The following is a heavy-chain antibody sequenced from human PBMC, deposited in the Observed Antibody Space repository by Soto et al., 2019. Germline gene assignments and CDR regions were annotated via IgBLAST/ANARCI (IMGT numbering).Heavy chain of an antibody. CDR1: GGSISGGDYS. J-gene: IGHJ6*02. CDR3: ARSREFDYGMDF. CDR2: IYHSGST. V-gene: IGHV4-30-2*01. Sequence: SETLSLTCAVSGGSISGGDYSWSWIRQPPGKGLEWIGYIYHSGSTYYNPSLKSRVTISVDGSKNQFSLKLSSVTAADTAVYYCARSREFDYGMDFWGLGSTVTVS.